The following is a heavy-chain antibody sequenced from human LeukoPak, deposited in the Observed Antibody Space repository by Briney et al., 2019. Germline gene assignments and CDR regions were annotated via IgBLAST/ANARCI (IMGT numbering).Heavy chain of an antibody. Sequence: GGSLRLSCAASGFTFSSYAMSWVRQAPGKGLEWVSAISGSGGSTYYADSAKGRFTISRDNSKNTLYLQMNSLRAEDAAVYYCAKDLPPLDYGDSPLDYWGQGTLVTVSS. CDR1: GFTFSSYA. J-gene: IGHJ4*02. CDR3: AKDLPPLDYGDSPLDY. D-gene: IGHD4-17*01. CDR2: ISGSGGST. V-gene: IGHV3-23*01.